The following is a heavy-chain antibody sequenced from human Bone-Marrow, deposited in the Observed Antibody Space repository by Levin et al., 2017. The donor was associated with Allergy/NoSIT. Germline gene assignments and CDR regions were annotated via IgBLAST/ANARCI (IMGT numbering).Heavy chain of an antibody. CDR2: IYYSGST. Sequence: SETLSLTCTVSGGSISSYYWSWIRQPPGKGLEWIGYIYYSGSTNYNPSLKSRVTISVDTSKNQFSLKLSSVTAADTAVYYCARVAGDIVVVPAGSTDYYYYGMDVWGQGTTVTVSS. V-gene: IGHV4-59*01. D-gene: IGHD2-2*01. CDR1: GGSISSYY. CDR3: ARVAGDIVVVPAGSTDYYYYGMDV. J-gene: IGHJ6*02.